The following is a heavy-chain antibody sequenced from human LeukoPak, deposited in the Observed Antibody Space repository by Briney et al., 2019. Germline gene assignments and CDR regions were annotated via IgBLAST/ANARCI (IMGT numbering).Heavy chain of an antibody. J-gene: IGHJ3*02. CDR2: IIPIFGTA. CDR1: GGTFSSYA. D-gene: IGHD6-19*01. V-gene: IGHV1-69*05. Sequence: SVKVSCKASGGTFSSYAISWVRQAPGQGLEWMGRIIPIFGTANYAQKFQGRVTITTDESTSTAYMELRSLRSDDTAVYYCARRGSGWHLDAFDIWGQGTMVTVSS. CDR3: ARRGSGWHLDAFDI.